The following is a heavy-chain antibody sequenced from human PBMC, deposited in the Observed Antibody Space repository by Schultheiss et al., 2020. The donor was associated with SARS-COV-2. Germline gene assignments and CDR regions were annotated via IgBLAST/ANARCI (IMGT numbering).Heavy chain of an antibody. V-gene: IGHV3-23*01. Sequence: GGSLRLSCAASGFTFSSYAMSWVRQAPGKGLEWVSALSGNGGSTYYADSVKGRFTISRDNAKNSLYLQMNSLRAEDTAVYYCARDQPRALWGQGTLVTVSS. CDR2: LSGNGGST. CDR3: ARDQPRAL. J-gene: IGHJ4*02. CDR1: GFTFSSYA.